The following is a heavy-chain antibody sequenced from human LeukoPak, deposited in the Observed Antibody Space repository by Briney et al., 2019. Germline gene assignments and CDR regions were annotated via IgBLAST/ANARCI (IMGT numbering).Heavy chain of an antibody. CDR3: SGASDIAQSDF. D-gene: IGHD2-15*01. J-gene: IGHJ4*02. CDR2: IFPDDSDT. CDR1: GYSFSSYW. V-gene: IGHV5-51*01. Sequence: PGGSLRLSCKGSGYSFSSYWIAWVRQMPGRGLEWMGIIFPDDSDTRYSPSFQGHVTISADKSISTAYLQWDSLKASDTAMYYCSGASDIAQSDFWGQGTLVTVSS.